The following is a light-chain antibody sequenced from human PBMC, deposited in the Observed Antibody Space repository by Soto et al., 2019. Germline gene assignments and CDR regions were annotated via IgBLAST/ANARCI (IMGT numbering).Light chain of an antibody. CDR3: QTWGTGIQV. J-gene: IGLJ2*01. CDR2: LNSAGSH. V-gene: IGLV4-69*01. CDR1: SGHISYA. Sequence: QLVLTQSPSASASLGASVKLTCTLSSGHISYAISWHQQHPEKGPRYLMKLNSAGSHNKGDEIPDRFSGSSSGAERYLTISSLQSEDEADYYCQTWGTGIQVFGGGTKLTVL.